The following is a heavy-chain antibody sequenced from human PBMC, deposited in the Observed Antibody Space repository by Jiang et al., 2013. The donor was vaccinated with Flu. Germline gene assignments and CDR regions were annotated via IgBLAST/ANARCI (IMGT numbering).Heavy chain of an antibody. CDR3: TRGAIPGLDDAFGV. CDR1: GYTFTNYY. V-gene: IGHV1-46*01. CDR2: INPNDGNT. D-gene: IGHD1-1*01. Sequence: GAEVKKPGASVKVSCKASGYTFTNYYMHWVRQAPGQGLEWMGIINPNDGNTDYAQTFRGRVTMTRDTSTSTIYMELSSLRSQDTAVYYCTRGAIPGLDDAFGVWGQGTMVTVFS. J-gene: IGHJ3*01.